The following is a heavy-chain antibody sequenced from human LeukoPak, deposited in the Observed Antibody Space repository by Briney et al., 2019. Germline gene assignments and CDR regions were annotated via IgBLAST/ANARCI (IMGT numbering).Heavy chain of an antibody. J-gene: IGHJ6*02. CDR2: IYSGGST. CDR3: ARWGNTGVYYQYYGMDV. D-gene: IGHD2/OR15-2a*01. CDR1: GFTVSSNY. Sequence: GGSLRLSCAASGFTVSSNYMSWVRQAPGKGLEWVSVIYSGGSTYYADSVKGRFTISRDNSKNALYLEMNSLRAEDTAVYYCARWGNTGVYYQYYGMDVWGQGTTVTVSS. V-gene: IGHV3-66*01.